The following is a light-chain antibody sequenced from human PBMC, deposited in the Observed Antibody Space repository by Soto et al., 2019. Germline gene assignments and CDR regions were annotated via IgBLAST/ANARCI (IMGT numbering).Light chain of an antibody. J-gene: IGKJ2*01. CDR3: QQYYSYSYT. CDR1: HDIGNS. Sequence: DIQMTQSPPSLSASVVDKFTITFQASHDIGNSLNWYQDKPGQPPKLVIYDAYNLETGVPSTFSGNGYGTDFTFTISSLRPEDIATYYCQQYYSYSYTFGQGTKVDI. CDR2: DAY. V-gene: IGKV1-33*01.